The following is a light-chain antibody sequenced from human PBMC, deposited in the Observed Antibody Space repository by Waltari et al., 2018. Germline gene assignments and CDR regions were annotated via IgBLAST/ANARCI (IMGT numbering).Light chain of an antibody. V-gene: IGKV3-20*01. CDR3: QHYVRLPVT. CDR1: QSVGRT. Sequence: EIVLTQPPGTLSLSPGERANLSCRTSQSVGRTLAWYQQRPGQAPRLLIYGASIRATGIPDRFSGSGSGTDFSLTINRLEPEDFAVYFCQHYVRLPVTFGQGTKVEIK. CDR2: GAS. J-gene: IGKJ1*01.